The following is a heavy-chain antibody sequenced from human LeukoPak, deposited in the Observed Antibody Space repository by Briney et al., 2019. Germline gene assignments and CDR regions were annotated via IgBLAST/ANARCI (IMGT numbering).Heavy chain of an antibody. CDR2: INHSGST. CDR1: GGSISSYY. CDR3: ARNRPVQYYDFWSGHARHDAFDI. V-gene: IGHV4-34*01. Sequence: PSETLSLTCTVSGGSISSYYWSWIRQPPGKGLEWIGEINHSGSTNYNPSLKSRVTISVDTSKNQFSLKLSSVTAADTAVYYCARNRPVQYYDFWSGHARHDAFDIWGQGTMVTVSS. J-gene: IGHJ3*02. D-gene: IGHD3-3*01.